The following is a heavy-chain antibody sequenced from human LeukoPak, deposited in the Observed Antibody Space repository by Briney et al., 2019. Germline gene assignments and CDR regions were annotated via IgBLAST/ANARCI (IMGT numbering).Heavy chain of an antibody. J-gene: IGHJ4*02. CDR2: IYYSGST. D-gene: IGHD4-17*01. CDR3: ARHGDYIGLYSYYFDY. CDR1: GGSIGGSSYY. V-gene: IGHV4-39*01. Sequence: SETLSLTSTVSGGSIGGSSYYWGWVRRPPGKGLEWIGSIYYSGSTYYNPSLKSRVTISVDTSKNKFSLNLSSVTAADTAVYYCARHGDYIGLYSYYFDYWGQGTLVTVSS.